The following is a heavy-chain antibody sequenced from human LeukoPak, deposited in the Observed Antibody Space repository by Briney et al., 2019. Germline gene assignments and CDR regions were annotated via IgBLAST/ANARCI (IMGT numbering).Heavy chain of an antibody. CDR2: IYTSGST. D-gene: IGHD6-13*01. CDR1: GGSISSGSYY. J-gene: IGHJ5*02. Sequence: PSETLSLTCTVSGGSISSGSYYWSWIRQPAGKGLEWIGRIYTSGSTNYNPSLKSRVTISVDTSKNQFSLKLSSVTAADTAVYYCAREYSSSWYGNWFDPWGQGTLVTVSS. CDR3: AREYSSSWYGNWFDP. V-gene: IGHV4-61*02.